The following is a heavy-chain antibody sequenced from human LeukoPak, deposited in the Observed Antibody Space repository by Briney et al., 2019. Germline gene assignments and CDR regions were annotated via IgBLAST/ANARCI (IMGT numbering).Heavy chain of an antibody. V-gene: IGHV1-2*02. CDR1: GYTFTGYY. Sequence: GASVKVSCKASGYTFTGYYMHWVRQAPGQGLEWMGWINPNSGGINYAQKFQGRVTMTRDTSISTAYMELSRLRSDDTAVYYCAREKQQLVPYYGMDVWGQGTTVTVSS. D-gene: IGHD6-13*01. CDR3: AREKQQLVPYYGMDV. CDR2: INPNSGGI. J-gene: IGHJ6*02.